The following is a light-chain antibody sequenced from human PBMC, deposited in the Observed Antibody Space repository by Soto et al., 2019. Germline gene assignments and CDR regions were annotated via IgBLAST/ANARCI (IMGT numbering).Light chain of an antibody. CDR3: QQYDSYSRPT. CDR2: AAS. CDR1: ERINTY. J-gene: IGKJ4*01. Sequence: DIQMTQSPSSVSASVGDRVTITCRASERINTYLAWYQQQPGKAPKLLIYAASSLQSGVPSRVSGSGSGTEFTLTISNLQPEDFATYYCQQYDSYSRPTFGGGTKVEIK. V-gene: IGKV1-12*01.